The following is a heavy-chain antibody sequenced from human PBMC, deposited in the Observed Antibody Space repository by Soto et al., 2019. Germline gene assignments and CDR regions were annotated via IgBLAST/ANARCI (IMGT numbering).Heavy chain of an antibody. Sequence: LRLSGAASGFTFSYYGMHWVRQAPGKGLEWVSVISSDGSNIYYADSVKGRFTVSRDNSRNTLYLQMNSLRAEDTAVYYCAKTLLEKLGFVEWLPKGFYYDMDVWGQGTTVTVS. CDR3: AKTLLEKLGFVEWLPKGFYYDMDV. CDR1: GFTFSYYG. V-gene: IGHV3-30*18. D-gene: IGHD3-3*01. J-gene: IGHJ6*02. CDR2: ISSDGSNI.